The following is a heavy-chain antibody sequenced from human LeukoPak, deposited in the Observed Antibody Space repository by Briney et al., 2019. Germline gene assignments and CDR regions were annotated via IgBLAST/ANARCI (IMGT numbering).Heavy chain of an antibody. V-gene: IGHV3-20*04. CDR1: GFTFDDYG. D-gene: IGHD2-15*01. J-gene: IGHJ4*02. Sequence: GGSLTLSCAASGFTFDDYGMSWVRQAPAKGLEWVSGINWNGGSTGYADSVKGRFTISRDNAKNSLYLQMNSLRAEDTALYYCARSVAASRDYWGQGTLVTVSS. CDR2: INWNGGST. CDR3: ARSVAASRDY.